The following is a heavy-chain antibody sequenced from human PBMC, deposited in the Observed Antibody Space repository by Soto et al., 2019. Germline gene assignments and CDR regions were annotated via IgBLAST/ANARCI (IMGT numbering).Heavy chain of an antibody. CDR2: IYPGDSDT. CDR3: ARRYYYDSSGYYPVDYGMDV. Sequence: GEALKISCKGSGGSFSSYWCGWVRQMPGKGLEWMGIIYPGDSDTRYSPSFQGQVTISADKSISTAYLQWSSLKASDTAMYYCARRYYYDSSGYYPVDYGMDVWGQGTTVTVSS. CDR1: GGSFSSYW. D-gene: IGHD3-22*01. V-gene: IGHV5-51*01. J-gene: IGHJ6*02.